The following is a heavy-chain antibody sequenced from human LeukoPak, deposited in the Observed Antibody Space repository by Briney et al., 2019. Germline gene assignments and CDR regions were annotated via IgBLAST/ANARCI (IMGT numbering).Heavy chain of an antibody. CDR2: MFYSVST. D-gene: IGHD5-18*01. Sequence: EXXSLTCTVSGGSMSDSSTYYWGWVRQPAGKGLEWIGGMFYSVSTHYNPSLKSRVTISVDTSQNQFSLNLSSVTAADTALYYCARSRGYSYAHDFWGQGTLVTVSS. CDR3: ARSRGYSYAHDF. V-gene: IGHV4-39*01. CDR1: GGSMSDSSTYY. J-gene: IGHJ4*02.